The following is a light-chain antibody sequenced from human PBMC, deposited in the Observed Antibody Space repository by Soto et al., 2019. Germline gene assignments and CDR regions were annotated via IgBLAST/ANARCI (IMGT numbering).Light chain of an antibody. Sequence: DIQMTQSPSTLSASVGDRVTITCRASQSISNWLAWYQQKPGKAPKVLIYAASTLRSGVPSRFSGSGSGTDFSLTISSLQSEDFAVYYCQQYNNWPPITFGQGTRLEIK. CDR1: QSISNW. V-gene: IGKV1-5*01. J-gene: IGKJ5*01. CDR3: QQYNNWPPIT. CDR2: AAS.